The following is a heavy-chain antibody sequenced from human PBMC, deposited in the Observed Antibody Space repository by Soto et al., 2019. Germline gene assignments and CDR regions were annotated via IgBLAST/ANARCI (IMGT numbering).Heavy chain of an antibody. J-gene: IGHJ4*02. Sequence: PSETLSLTCTVSGGSISSYYWSWIRQPPGKGLEWIGYIYYSGSTNYNPSLKSRVTISVDTSKNQFSLKLSSVTAADTAVYYCARQNGWADYWGQGTLVTVSS. CDR2: IYYSGST. D-gene: IGHD6-19*01. CDR3: ARQNGWADY. V-gene: IGHV4-59*08. CDR1: GGSISSYY.